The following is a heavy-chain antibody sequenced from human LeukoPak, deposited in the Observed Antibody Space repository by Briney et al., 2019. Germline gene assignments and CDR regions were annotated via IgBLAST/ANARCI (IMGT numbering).Heavy chain of an antibody. CDR2: ISGSGGST. CDR3: AKELLRFLEWLTPDYYYYGMDV. J-gene: IGHJ6*02. CDR1: GFTFSTYV. Sequence: PGGSLRLSCAASGFTFSTYVVNWVRQAPGKGLEWVSAISGSGGSTYYADSVKGRFTISRDNSKNTLYLQMNSLRAEDTAVYYCAKELLRFLEWLTPDYYYYGMDVWGQGTTVTVSS. V-gene: IGHV3-23*01. D-gene: IGHD3-3*01.